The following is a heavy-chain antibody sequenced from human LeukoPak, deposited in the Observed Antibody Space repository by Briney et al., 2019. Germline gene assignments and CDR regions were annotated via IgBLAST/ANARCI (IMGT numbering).Heavy chain of an antibody. CDR3: AKGLGSGWYSDY. CDR1: GFTFSSHA. D-gene: IGHD6-19*01. J-gene: IGHJ4*02. CDR2: LIENGATT. V-gene: IGHV3-23*01. Sequence: GSLRLSCAASGFTFSSHAMSWVRRAPGKGLEWVSGLIENGATTYYADSVKGRFTISRDNSKNTLYLQMNSLRAEDTAIYYCAKGLGSGWYSDYWGQGTLVTVSS.